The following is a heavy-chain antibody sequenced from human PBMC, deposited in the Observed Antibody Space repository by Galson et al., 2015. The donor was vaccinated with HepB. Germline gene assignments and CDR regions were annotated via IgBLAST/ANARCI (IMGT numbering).Heavy chain of an antibody. CDR1: GFTFSSYA. CDR3: ARAYYGSGSYPDY. V-gene: IGHV3-30*09. D-gene: IGHD3-10*01. J-gene: IGHJ4*02. CDR2: ISYDGSNK. Sequence: SLRLSCAASGFTFSSYAMHWVRQAPGKGLEWVAVISYDGSNKYYADSVKGRFAISRDNSKNTLYLQMNSLRAEDTAVYYCARAYYGSGSYPDYWGQGTLVTVSS.